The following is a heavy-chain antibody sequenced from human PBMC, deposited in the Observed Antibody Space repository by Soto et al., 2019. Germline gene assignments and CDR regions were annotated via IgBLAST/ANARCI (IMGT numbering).Heavy chain of an antibody. V-gene: IGHV5-51*01. CDR2: IYPGDSDT. CDR1: GYSFTSYW. J-gene: IGHJ3*02. CDR3: ARSHGIFGVVLDAFDI. D-gene: IGHD3-3*01. Sequence: GESLKISCKGSGYSFTSYWIGWVRQMPGKGLEWMGIIYPGDSDTRYSPSFQGQVTISADKSISTAYLQWSSLKASDTAMYYCARSHGIFGVVLDAFDIWGQGTMVTVS.